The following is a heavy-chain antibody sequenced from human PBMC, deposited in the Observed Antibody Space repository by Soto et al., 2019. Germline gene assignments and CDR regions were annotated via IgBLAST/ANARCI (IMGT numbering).Heavy chain of an antibody. V-gene: IGHV1-3*01. D-gene: IGHD3-9*01. CDR1: GYTFTSYA. CDR2: INAGNGNT. CDR3: ARDLYDILTGYYIDWFHP. J-gene: IGHJ5*02. Sequence: QVQLVQSGAEVKKPGASVKVSCKASGYTFTSYAMHWVRQAPGQRLEWMGWINAGNGNTKYSQKFQGRVTITRDTSASTAYMELSSLRSEDTAVYYCARDLYDILTGYYIDWFHPWGQGTLVTVSS.